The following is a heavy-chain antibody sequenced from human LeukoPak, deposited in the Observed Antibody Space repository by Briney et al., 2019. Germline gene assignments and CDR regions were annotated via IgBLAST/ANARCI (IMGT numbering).Heavy chain of an antibody. J-gene: IGHJ4*02. Sequence: GGSLRLSCAASGFTFSSYAMSWARQAPGRGLEWVSVISGSGGSTYYADSVEGRFTISRDNSKNTLYLQMNSLRAEDTAVYYCAKESAYCGSGCRSLSDYWGQGTLVTVSS. V-gene: IGHV3-23*01. CDR1: GFTFSSYA. CDR2: ISGSGGST. CDR3: AKESAYCGSGCRSLSDY. D-gene: IGHD2-21*02.